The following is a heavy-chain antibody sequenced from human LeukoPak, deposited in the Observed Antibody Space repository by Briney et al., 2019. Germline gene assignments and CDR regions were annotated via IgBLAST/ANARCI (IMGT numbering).Heavy chain of an antibody. CDR3: ARGQSALRFLDYYMDV. CDR1: GCTFSSYA. Sequence: ASVKVSCKASGCTFSSYAISWVRQAPGQGLEWMGGIIPIFGTANYAQKFQGRVTITTDESTSTAYMELSSLRSEDTAVYYCARGQSALRFLDYYMDVWGKGTTVTVSS. J-gene: IGHJ6*03. CDR2: IIPIFGTA. V-gene: IGHV1-69*05. D-gene: IGHD3-3*01.